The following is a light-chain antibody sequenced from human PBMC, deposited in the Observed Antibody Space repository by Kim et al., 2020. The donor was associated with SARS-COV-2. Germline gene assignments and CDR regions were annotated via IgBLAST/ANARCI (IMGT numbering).Light chain of an antibody. V-gene: IGLV3-21*04. Sequence: SYELTQPPSVSVAPGKTARITCGGNNIGSKSVHWYQQKPGQAPVLVIYYNSDRPSGIPERFSGSNSGNTATLTIGRVEAGDEADYYCQVWDSSSDHRVFGGGTQLTVL. CDR2: YNS. CDR3: QVWDSSSDHRV. CDR1: NIGSKS. J-gene: IGLJ3*02.